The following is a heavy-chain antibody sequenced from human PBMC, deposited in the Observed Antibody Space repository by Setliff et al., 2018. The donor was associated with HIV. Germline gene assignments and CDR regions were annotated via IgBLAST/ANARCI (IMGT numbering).Heavy chain of an antibody. CDR2: ITSYNGNT. Sequence: GASVKVSCKASGYTFSNYGITWVRQAPGQGLEWMGWITSYNGNTNYAKKFKGRVTMTTDTSTSIAYMELKSLRSEETAVYYCAREGLWFGDRGYYMDVWGTGTAVTVSS. CDR3: AREGLWFGDRGYYMDV. D-gene: IGHD3-10*01. CDR1: GYTFSNYG. J-gene: IGHJ6*03. V-gene: IGHV1-18*01.